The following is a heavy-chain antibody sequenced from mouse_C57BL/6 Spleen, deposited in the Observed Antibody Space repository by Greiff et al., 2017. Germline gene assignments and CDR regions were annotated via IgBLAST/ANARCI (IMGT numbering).Heavy chain of an antibody. CDR2: IDPSDSYT. D-gene: IGHD2-12*01. CDR1: GYTFTSYW. J-gene: IGHJ1*03. Sequence: QVQLQQPGAELVMPGASVKLSCKASGYTFTSYWMHWVKQRPGQGLEWIGEIDPSDSYTNYNQKFKGKSTLTVDKSSSTAYMQLSSLTSEDSAVYYGARGRPTVGYFDVWGTGTTVTVSS. V-gene: IGHV1-69*01. CDR3: ARGRPTVGYFDV.